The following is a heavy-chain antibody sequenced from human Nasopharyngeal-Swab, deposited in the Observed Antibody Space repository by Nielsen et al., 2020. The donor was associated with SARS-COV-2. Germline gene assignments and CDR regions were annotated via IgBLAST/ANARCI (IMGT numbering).Heavy chain of an antibody. CDR2: IYYSGST. J-gene: IGHJ6*02. CDR1: GGSISSYY. D-gene: IGHD6-6*01. V-gene: IGHV4-59*13. CDR3: ARVWGEVAGRPVDNYGIDV. Sequence: SETLSLTCTVSGGSISSYYWSWIRQPPGKGLEWIGYIYYSGSTNYNPSLKSRVPISVDTSKNQFSLSVSSVTAAATAVYYCARVWGEVAGRPVDNYGIDVWGQGTTVTVSS.